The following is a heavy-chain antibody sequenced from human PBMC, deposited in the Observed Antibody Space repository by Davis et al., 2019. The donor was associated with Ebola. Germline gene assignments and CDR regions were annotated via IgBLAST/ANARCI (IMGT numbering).Heavy chain of an antibody. V-gene: IGHV5-51*01. CDR2: IYPGDSDT. CDR1: GYSFTTYW. D-gene: IGHD3-22*01. CDR3: AKQESLYGSSGY. J-gene: IGHJ4*02. Sequence: GESLKISCTGSGYSFTTYWIAWVRQTPAKGLEWMGIIYPGDSDTRYSPSFEGQVTISVDRSISTAYLQWSSLKASDTAKYYCAKQESLYGSSGYWGQGTLVTVSS.